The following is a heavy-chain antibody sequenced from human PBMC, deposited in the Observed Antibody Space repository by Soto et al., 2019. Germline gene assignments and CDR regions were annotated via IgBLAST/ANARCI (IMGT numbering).Heavy chain of an antibody. V-gene: IGHV3-11*01. Sequence: PCGSLRLSCAASGFTFSDYYMSWIRQAPGKGLEWVSYISSSGSTIYYADSVKGRFTISRDNAKNSLYPQMNSLRAEDTAVYYCARDRDIVVVPASRAGDAFDIWGQGTMVTVSS. CDR1: GFTFSDYY. CDR2: ISSSGSTI. D-gene: IGHD2-2*01. J-gene: IGHJ3*02. CDR3: ARDRDIVVVPASRAGDAFDI.